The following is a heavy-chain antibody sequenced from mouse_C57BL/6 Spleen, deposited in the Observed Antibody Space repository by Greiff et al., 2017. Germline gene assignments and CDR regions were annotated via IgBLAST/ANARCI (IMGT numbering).Heavy chain of an antibody. Sequence: VQLQESGPELVKPGASVKMSCKASGYAFTDSYMNWVKQRTGQGLEWIGRIYPEDGATKYTAKFKGKATLTADKSSSTAYMQLSRLTSEDSAVYCCGRSVYHWSMDDWGKGTSVTVSS. CDR1: GYAFTDSY. CDR3: GRSVYHWSMDD. J-gene: IGHJ4*01. V-gene: IGHV1-82*01. D-gene: IGHD4-1*01. CDR2: IYPEDGAT.